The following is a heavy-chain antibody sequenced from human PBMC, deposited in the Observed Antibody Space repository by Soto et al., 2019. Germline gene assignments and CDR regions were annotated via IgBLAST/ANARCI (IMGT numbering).Heavy chain of an antibody. V-gene: IGHV4-34*01. D-gene: IGHD5-12*01. J-gene: IGHJ4*02. Sequence: SETLSLTCAVYGGSFSGYYWSWIRQPPGKGLEWIGEINHSGSTNYIPSLKSRVTISVDTSKNQFSLKLSSVTAADTAVYYCARGRGGPLDYWGQGTLVTVSS. CDR2: INHSGST. CDR3: ARGRGGPLDY. CDR1: GGSFSGYY.